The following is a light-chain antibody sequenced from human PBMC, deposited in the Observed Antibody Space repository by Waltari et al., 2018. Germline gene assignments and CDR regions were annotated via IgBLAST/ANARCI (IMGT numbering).Light chain of an antibody. V-gene: IGKV3-15*01. J-gene: IGKJ2*01. CDR2: GAS. CDR1: HSVSSN. CDR3: QQYNNWPPGVDT. Sequence: EIVMTQSPATLSVSPGERATLSCRASHSVSSNVAWYQQKAGQAPRLLIYGASTRATGIPARFSGSGSGTEFTLTISGLQSEDFAVYYCQQYNNWPPGVDTFGQGTKLEIK.